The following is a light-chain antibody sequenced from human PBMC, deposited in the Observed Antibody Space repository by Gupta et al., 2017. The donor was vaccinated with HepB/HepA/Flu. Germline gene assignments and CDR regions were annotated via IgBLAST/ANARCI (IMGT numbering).Light chain of an antibody. CDR2: GTS. Sequence: EIVLTQSPGTLSLSPGERATLSCRASQSFSRTFLAWYQQKAGQAPRILIYGTSSRATGTPDRFSGSGSGTDFTLTISRLEPEDFAVYYCQQYGGSPLTFGGGTKVEIK. CDR3: QQYGGSPLT. CDR1: QSFSRTF. J-gene: IGKJ4*01. V-gene: IGKV3-20*01.